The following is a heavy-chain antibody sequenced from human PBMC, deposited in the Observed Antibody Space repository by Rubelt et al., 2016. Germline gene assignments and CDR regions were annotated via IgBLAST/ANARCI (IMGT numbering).Heavy chain of an antibody. CDR2: IFQSGNT. V-gene: IGHV4-30-2*01. CDR1: GGSISSGGYS. Sequence: QLQLQESGSGLVKPSQTLSLTCAVSGGSISSGGYSWRWIRQPPGKGLEWIGYIFQSGNTYYNPSLKSRVTISVDRSKNQFSLKVNVVTAADTAVYYCARVGTFYFDTDLWGLGTMVTVSS. D-gene: IGHD3-22*01. CDR3: ARVGTFYFDTDL. J-gene: IGHJ3*01.